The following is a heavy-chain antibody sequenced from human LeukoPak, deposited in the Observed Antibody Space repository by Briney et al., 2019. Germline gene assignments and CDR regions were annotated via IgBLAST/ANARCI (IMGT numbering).Heavy chain of an antibody. CDR1: GYSFTIYW. CDR2: IYPGDSDT. D-gene: IGHD6-19*01. Sequence: GESLKNSCKGSGYSFTIYWIGWVRQMPGKGLEWMGIIYPGDSDTRYSPSFQGQVTISADRSINTAYLQWSSLKASDTAIYYCARRLKNSNGWTFDYWGQGTLVTVSS. J-gene: IGHJ4*02. CDR3: ARRLKNSNGWTFDY. V-gene: IGHV5-51*01.